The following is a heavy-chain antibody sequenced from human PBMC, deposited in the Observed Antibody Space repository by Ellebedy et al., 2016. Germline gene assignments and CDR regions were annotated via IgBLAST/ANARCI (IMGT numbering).Heavy chain of an antibody. CDR3: AKSAHATVTTFFFDF. Sequence: SLKISXAASGFTFDDYAIHWVRQAPGKGLEWVSGINWNTDDRAYADSVRGRFTISRDNTKNSLYLQMNSLRPEDTAFYYCAKSAHATVTTFFFDFWGQGTLVTVSS. V-gene: IGHV3-9*01. J-gene: IGHJ4*02. CDR2: INWNTDDR. D-gene: IGHD4-11*01. CDR1: GFTFDDYA.